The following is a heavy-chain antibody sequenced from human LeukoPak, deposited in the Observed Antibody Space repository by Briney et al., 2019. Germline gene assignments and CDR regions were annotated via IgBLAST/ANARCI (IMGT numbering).Heavy chain of an antibody. V-gene: IGHV3-33*08. CDR2: IWYDGSNK. CDR3: ARDNCSGGSCYFTDRRAEYFQH. J-gene: IGHJ1*01. D-gene: IGHD2-15*01. CDR1: GFTFSSYA. Sequence: GGSLRLSCAASGFTFSSYAMHWVRQAPGKGLEWVAVIWYDGSNKYYADSVKGRFTISRDNSKNTLYLQMNSLRAEDTAVYYCARDNCSGGSCYFTDRRAEYFQHWGQGTLVTVSS.